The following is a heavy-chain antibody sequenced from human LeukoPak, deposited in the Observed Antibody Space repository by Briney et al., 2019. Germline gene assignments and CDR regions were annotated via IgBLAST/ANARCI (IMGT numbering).Heavy chain of an antibody. CDR1: GGSISSGGYS. CDR3: ARVRPYYYYGMDV. V-gene: IGHV4-30-2*01. Sequence: SQTLSRTCAVSGGSISSGGYSWSWIRQPPGKGLEWIGYIYHSGSTYYNPSLKSRVTISVDRSKNQFSLKLSSVTAADTAVYYCARVRPYYYYGMDVWGQGTTVTVSS. CDR2: IYHSGST. J-gene: IGHJ6*02.